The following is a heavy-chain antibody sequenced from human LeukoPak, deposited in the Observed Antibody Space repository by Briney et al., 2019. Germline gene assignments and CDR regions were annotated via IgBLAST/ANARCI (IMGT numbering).Heavy chain of an antibody. J-gene: IGHJ3*02. V-gene: IGHV3-48*04. CDR3: ARDMYYYDSSGYYYGGYAFDI. CDR2: ISSSGSTI. Sequence: PGGSLRLSCAASGFTFGSYWMHWVRQAPGKGLGWVSYISSSGSTIYYADSVKGRFTISRDNAKNSLYLQMNSLRAEDTAVYYCARDMYYYDSSGYYYGGYAFDIWGQGTMVTVSS. D-gene: IGHD3-22*01. CDR1: GFTFGSYW.